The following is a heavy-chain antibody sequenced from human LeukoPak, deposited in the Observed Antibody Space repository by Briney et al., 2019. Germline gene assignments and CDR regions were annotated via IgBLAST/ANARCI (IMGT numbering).Heavy chain of an antibody. V-gene: IGHV4-59*11. Sequence: PSETLSLTCTVSGGSISSHYWSWIRQPPGKGLEWIGYIYYSGSTNYNPSLKSRVTISVDTSKNQFSLKLSSVTAANTAVYYCARERVYHYYYYYMDVWGKGTTVTVSS. D-gene: IGHD6-13*01. J-gene: IGHJ6*03. CDR2: IYYSGST. CDR1: GGSISSHY. CDR3: ARERVYHYYYYYMDV.